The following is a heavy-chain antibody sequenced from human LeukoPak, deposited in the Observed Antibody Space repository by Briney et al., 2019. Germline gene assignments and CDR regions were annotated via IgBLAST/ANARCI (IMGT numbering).Heavy chain of an antibody. CDR2: INPSGGST. CDR1: GYTFTSYY. J-gene: IGHJ6*03. Sequence: ASVKVSCKASGYTFTSYYMHWVRQAPGQGLEWMGIINPSGGSTSYAQKFQGRVTMTRDMSTSTVYMELSSLRSEDTAVYYCARDLITMVRGVILYYYYYMDVWGKGTTVTISS. D-gene: IGHD3-10*01. V-gene: IGHV1-46*01. CDR3: ARDLITMVRGVILYYYYYMDV.